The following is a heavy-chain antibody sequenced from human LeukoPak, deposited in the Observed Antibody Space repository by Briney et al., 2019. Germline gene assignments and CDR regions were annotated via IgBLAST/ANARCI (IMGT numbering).Heavy chain of an antibody. Sequence: SETLSLTCTVSGGSISSYYWSWIRQPPGKGLEWIGSIFYIGSTNSNPSLKSRVIISLDTSKNQFSLKLTSVTAADTAVYYCARLSGGNSDWFDPWGQGTLVTVSS. CDR2: IFYIGST. CDR3: ARLSGGNSDWFDP. D-gene: IGHD4-23*01. V-gene: IGHV4-59*01. CDR1: GGSISSYY. J-gene: IGHJ5*02.